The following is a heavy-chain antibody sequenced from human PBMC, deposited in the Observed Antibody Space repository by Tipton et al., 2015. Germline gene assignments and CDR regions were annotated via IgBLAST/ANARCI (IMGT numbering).Heavy chain of an antibody. J-gene: IGHJ4*02. V-gene: IGHV1-8*01. CDR2: MDPNSGNT. D-gene: IGHD3-9*01. CDR3: ARRLPYFEWSKVYYFDY. Sequence: QLVQSGAEVKKPGASVKVSCKASGYSFISYDVNWVRQAPGQGLEWMGRMDPNSGNTGYAQKFQGRVTMTRNTSISTAYMELSSLISEDTAVYYCARRLPYFEWSKVYYFDYWGQGSPVTVSP. CDR1: GYSFISYD.